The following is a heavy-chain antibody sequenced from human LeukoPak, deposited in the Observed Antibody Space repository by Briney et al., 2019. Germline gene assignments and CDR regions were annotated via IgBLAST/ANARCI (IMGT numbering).Heavy chain of an antibody. CDR1: GFTFSSYA. Sequence: SGGSLRLSCAASGFTFSSYAMNWVRQAPGKGLEWVSAISGSGGSTYYADSVKGRFTISRDNSKNTLYLQMNSLRAEDTAVYYCAKDYYGSGSYYNGGYWGQGTLVTVSP. CDR2: ISGSGGST. J-gene: IGHJ4*02. D-gene: IGHD3-10*01. CDR3: AKDYYGSGSYYNGGY. V-gene: IGHV3-23*01.